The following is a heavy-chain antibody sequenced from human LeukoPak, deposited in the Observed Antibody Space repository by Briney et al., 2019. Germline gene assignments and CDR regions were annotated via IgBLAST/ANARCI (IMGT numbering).Heavy chain of an antibody. D-gene: IGHD3-22*01. J-gene: IGHJ3*02. CDR2: IKSDGSST. CDR1: GFTFSTYW. V-gene: IGHV3-74*01. Sequence: GGSLRLSCVASGFTFSTYWMHWVRQAPGKELVWVSRIKSDGSSTNYADSVKGRFTISRDNAKNSLYLQMNSLRAGDTAVYYCARDHYYDSSGYPGDAFGIWGQGTMVTVSS. CDR3: ARDHYYDSSGYPGDAFGI.